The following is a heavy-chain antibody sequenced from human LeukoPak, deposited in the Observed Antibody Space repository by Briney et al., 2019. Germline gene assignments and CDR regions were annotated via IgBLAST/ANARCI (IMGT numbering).Heavy chain of an antibody. J-gene: IGHJ4*02. D-gene: IGHD2-21*01. CDR3: AKDFRIGYSAHFDY. CDR2: IYENGGTT. V-gene: IGHV3-23*01. CDR1: GFTFRSHA. Sequence: PGGSLRLSCVGSGFTFRSHAMSWVRQAPEKGPEFVSGIYENGGTTYYADSVKGRFSISRDNSKNILYLQMDSLRGEDTAVYYCAKDFRIGYSAHFDYWGQGALVTVSS.